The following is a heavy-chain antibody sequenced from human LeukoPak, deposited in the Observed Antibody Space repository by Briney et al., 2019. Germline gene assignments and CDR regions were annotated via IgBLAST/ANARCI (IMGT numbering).Heavy chain of an antibody. CDR1: GYTFTGYY. D-gene: IGHD6-13*01. Sequence: ASVKVSCKASGYTFTGYYMHWVRQAPGQGLEWMGWINPNSGGTNYAQKFQGRVTMTRDTSISTAYMELSRLRSDDTAVYYCARDPTSIAAAGIDYWGQGTLVTVSS. CDR3: ARDPTSIAAAGIDY. J-gene: IGHJ4*02. V-gene: IGHV1-2*02. CDR2: INPNSGGT.